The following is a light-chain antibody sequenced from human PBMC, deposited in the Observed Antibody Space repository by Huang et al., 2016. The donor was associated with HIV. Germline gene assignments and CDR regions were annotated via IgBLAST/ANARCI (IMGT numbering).Light chain of an antibody. CDR1: QSIGTY. V-gene: IGKV3-11*01. Sequence: EIVLTQSPVTLSLSPGDRATLSCRASQSIGTYLAWYQQKSGQAPRLLIYDVSNRAAGVPDRFSASGSETDFTLTMASLDPDDFAIYHCQQRSKWPLTFGGGTKVEMK. CDR2: DVS. J-gene: IGKJ4*01. CDR3: QQRSKWPLT.